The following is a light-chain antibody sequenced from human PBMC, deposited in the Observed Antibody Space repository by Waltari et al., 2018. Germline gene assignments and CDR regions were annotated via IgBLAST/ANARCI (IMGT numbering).Light chain of an antibody. V-gene: IGLV2-14*01. J-gene: IGLJ3*02. CDR1: SSNIGVYNY. Sequence: QSALTQPASVSVSPGQSIAISCPGSSSNIGVYNYVPWYQHHPGQAPRLIIYEVSNRPSGVSNRFSGSKSANTASLTISGLQAEDEAYYYCSSYTGANTLGVFGGGTKLTVL. CDR2: EVS. CDR3: SSYTGANTLGV.